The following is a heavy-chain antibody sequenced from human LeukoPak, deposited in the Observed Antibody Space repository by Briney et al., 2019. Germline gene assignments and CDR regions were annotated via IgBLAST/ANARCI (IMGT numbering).Heavy chain of an antibody. CDR1: GYTFTDHY. Sequence: ASVKVSCKALGYTFTDHYFHWLRQAPGQGLEWMGWINPNSGGTNYAQKFQGRVTMTRDTSISTAYMELSRLRSDDTAVYYCAGSSGYSSSWYFDYWGQGTLVTVSS. J-gene: IGHJ4*02. CDR3: AGSSGYSSSWYFDY. V-gene: IGHV1-2*02. CDR2: INPNSGGT. D-gene: IGHD6-13*01.